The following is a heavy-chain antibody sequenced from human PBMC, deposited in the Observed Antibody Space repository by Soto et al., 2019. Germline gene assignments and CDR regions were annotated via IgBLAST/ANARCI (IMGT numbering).Heavy chain of an antibody. CDR1: GFSLSTSGVG. V-gene: IGHV2-5*02. Sequence: SGPTLVKPTQTLTLTCTFSGFSLSTSGVGVGWIRQPPGKALEWLALIYWDDDKRYSPSLKSRLTITKDTSKNQVVLTMTNMDPVDTATYYCAHRRACSGGSCYAGTFNYWGQGTLVTVSS. J-gene: IGHJ4*02. CDR3: AHRRACSGGSCYAGTFNY. D-gene: IGHD2-15*01. CDR2: IYWDDDK.